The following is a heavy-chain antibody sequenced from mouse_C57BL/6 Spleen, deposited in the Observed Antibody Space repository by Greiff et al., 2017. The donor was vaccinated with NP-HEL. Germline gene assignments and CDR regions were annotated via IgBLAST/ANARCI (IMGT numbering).Heavy chain of an antibody. Sequence: QVQLQQSGAELVRPGASVKLSCKASGYTFTDYYINWVKQRPGQGLEWIARIYPGSGNTYYNEKFKGKATLTAEKSSSTAYMQLSSLTSEDSAVYFCASQTLYFGAGFAYWGQGTLVTVSA. CDR2: IYPGSGNT. V-gene: IGHV1-76*01. CDR3: ASQTLYFGAGFAY. CDR1: GYTFTDYY. D-gene: IGHD1-1*01. J-gene: IGHJ3*01.